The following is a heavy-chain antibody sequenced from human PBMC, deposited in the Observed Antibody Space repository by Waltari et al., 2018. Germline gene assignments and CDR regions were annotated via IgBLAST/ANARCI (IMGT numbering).Heavy chain of an antibody. CDR3: ARGYSSLDAVDI. CDR1: GGSISSSSYY. V-gene: IGHV4-39*07. J-gene: IGHJ3*02. Sequence: QLQLQESGPGLVKPSETLSLTCTVSGGSISSSSYYWGWIRQPPGKGLEWIGSIYYSGSTYYNPSLKSRVTISVDTSKNQFSLKLSSVTAADTAVYYCARGYSSLDAVDIWGQGTMVTVSS. CDR2: IYYSGST. D-gene: IGHD6-13*01.